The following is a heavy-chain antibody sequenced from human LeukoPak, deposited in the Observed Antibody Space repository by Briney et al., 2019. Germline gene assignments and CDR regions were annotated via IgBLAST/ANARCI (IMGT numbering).Heavy chain of an antibody. CDR3: ASASARAGLLDY. J-gene: IGHJ4*02. Sequence: SVKVSCKASGGTFSSYAISWVRQAPGQGLEWMGGIIPIFGTANYAQKLQGRVTMTTDTSTSTAYMELRSLRSDDTAVYYCASASARAGLLDYWGQGTLVTVSS. D-gene: IGHD2-15*01. V-gene: IGHV1-69*05. CDR2: IIPIFGTA. CDR1: GGTFSSYA.